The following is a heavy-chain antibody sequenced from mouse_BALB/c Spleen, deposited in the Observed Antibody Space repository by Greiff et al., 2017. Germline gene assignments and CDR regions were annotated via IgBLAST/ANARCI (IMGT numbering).Heavy chain of an antibody. CDR3: ARRITTAPYYFDY. D-gene: IGHD1-2*01. V-gene: IGHV5-6*02. J-gene: IGHJ2*01. CDR1: GFTFSSYG. CDR2: ISSGGSYT. Sequence: EVKVVESGGDLVKPGGSLKLSCAASGFTFSSYGMSWVRQTPDKRLEWVATISSGGSYTYYPDSVKGRFTISRDNAKNTLYLQMSSLKSEDTAMYYCARRITTAPYYFDYWGQGTTLTVSS.